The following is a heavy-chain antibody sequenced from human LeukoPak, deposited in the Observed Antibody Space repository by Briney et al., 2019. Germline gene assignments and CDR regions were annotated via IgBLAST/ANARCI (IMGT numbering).Heavy chain of an antibody. Sequence: HPGGSLRLSCAASGFTFSSYGMSCVRQAPGRGLEWVSAISVSGGSTYYADSVKGRFTISRDNSKNALSLQMNSLRAEDTAVYYCARRSDSGRYSAIDSWGQGTLVTVSS. V-gene: IGHV3-23*01. CDR2: ISVSGGST. D-gene: IGHD1-26*01. CDR1: GFTFSSYG. J-gene: IGHJ4*02. CDR3: ARRSDSGRYSAIDS.